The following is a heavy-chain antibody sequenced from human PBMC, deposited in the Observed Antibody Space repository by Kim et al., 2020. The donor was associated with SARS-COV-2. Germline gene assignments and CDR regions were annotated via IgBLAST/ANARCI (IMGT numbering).Heavy chain of an antibody. V-gene: IGHV3-15*01. J-gene: IGHJ6*03. CDR2: IKSKTDGGTT. CDR1: GFTFSNAW. D-gene: IGHD5-12*01. Sequence: GGSLRLSCAASGFTFSNAWMSWVRQAPGKGLEWVGRIKSKTDGGTTDYAAPVKGRFTISRDDSKNTLYLQMNSLKTEDTAVYYCTTDIVATGQYYYYYMDVWGKGTTVTVSS. CDR3: TTDIVATGQYYYYYMDV.